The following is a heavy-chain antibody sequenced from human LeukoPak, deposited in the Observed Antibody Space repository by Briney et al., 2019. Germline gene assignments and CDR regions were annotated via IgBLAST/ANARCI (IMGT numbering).Heavy chain of an antibody. CDR1: GFTFTNAW. J-gene: IGHJ6*04. CDR2: IKGKTHGGTE. Sequence: GGSLRLSCVASGFTFTNAWMSWVRQAPGKGLEWVGRIKGKTHGGTEDYAAPVKGRFIISREDSENTLYLQMNGLKTADTAVYYFVKDVGGGGDTPMPNYYGLDVWAKGTRVTVPS. CDR3: VKDVGGGGDTPMPNYYGLDV. V-gene: IGHV3-15*01. D-gene: IGHD3-16*01.